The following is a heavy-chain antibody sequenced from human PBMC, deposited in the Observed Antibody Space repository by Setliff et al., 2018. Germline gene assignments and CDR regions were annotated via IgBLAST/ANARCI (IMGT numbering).Heavy chain of an antibody. J-gene: IGHJ4*02. CDR1: GYTFTDYG. CDR3: ARINFYVSSGYYYAPDY. V-gene: IGHV1-18*01. Sequence: ASVKVSCKASGYTFTDYGVTWVRQAPGQGLEWVGWISPYSGNTYYAPKFQGRITMTTDTSTTTAYMELRSLRSDDTAVYYCARINFYVSSGYYYAPDYWGQGTLVTVSS. D-gene: IGHD3-22*01. CDR2: ISPYSGNT.